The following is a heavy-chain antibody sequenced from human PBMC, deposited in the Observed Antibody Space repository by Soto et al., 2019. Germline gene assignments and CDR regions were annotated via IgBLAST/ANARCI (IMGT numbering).Heavy chain of an antibody. J-gene: IGHJ3*02. V-gene: IGHV4-34*01. CDR2: INHSGST. CDR1: GGSFSGYY. Sequence: SETLSLTCAVYGGSFSGYYWSWIRQPPGKGLEWIGEINHSGSTNYNPSLKSRVTISVDTSKNQFSLKLSSVTAADTAVYYCARSGWVGNPHFDIWGQGTMVTVSS. D-gene: IGHD1-26*01. CDR3: ARSGWVGNPHFDI.